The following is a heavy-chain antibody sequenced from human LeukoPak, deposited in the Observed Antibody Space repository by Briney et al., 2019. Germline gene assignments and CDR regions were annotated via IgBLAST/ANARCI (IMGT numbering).Heavy chain of an antibody. Sequence: PSETLSLTCTVSGGSISSYYWSWIRQPAGKGLEWIGRIYTSGSTNYNSSLKSRVTMSVDTSKNQFSLKLSSVTAADTAVYYCARDLRFLEWFGGYYMDVWGKGTTVTVSS. J-gene: IGHJ6*03. CDR3: ARDLRFLEWFGGYYMDV. V-gene: IGHV4-4*07. D-gene: IGHD3-3*01. CDR2: IYTSGST. CDR1: GGSISSYY.